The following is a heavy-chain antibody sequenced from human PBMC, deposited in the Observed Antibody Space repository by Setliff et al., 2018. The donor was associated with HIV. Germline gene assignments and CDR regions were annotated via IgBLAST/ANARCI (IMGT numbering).Heavy chain of an antibody. D-gene: IGHD1-26*01. J-gene: IGHJ1*01. CDR1: GGSFSGYY. CDR2: ITDSGGS. V-gene: IGHV4-34*01. CDR3: ASPYSGSYSGFQY. Sequence: AETLSLTCAVYGGSFSGYYWTWIRQSPGKGLEWIGEITDSGGSKYNPSLESRVTISVDTSKNQFSLNLTSVTVADTGIYYCASPYSGSYSGFQYWGQGTLVTVSS.